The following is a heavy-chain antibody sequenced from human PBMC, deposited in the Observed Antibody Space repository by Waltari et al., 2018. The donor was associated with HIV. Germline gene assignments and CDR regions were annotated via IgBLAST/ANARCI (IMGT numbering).Heavy chain of an antibody. CDR3: ARGPTAMVTFDS. J-gene: IGHJ4*02. CDR1: GGSISGGGYY. V-gene: IGHV4-61*02. D-gene: IGHD5-18*01. Sequence: QVQLHESGPGLVKPSQTLSLTCTVSGGSISGGGYYWSWVRQPAGKGLEWIGRSHASGRTNYNPSLRSRVTISVDASKNQFSLKLTSVTAADTAVYFCARGPTAMVTFDSWGQGTLVTVSS. CDR2: SHASGRT.